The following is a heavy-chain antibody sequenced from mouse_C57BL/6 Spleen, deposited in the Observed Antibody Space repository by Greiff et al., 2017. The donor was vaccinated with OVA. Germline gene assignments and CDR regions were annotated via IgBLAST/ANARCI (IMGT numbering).Heavy chain of an antibody. CDR3: ARYAKIYDYDGYWYFDV. CDR2: IYPGSGST. CDR1: GYTFTSYW. V-gene: IGHV1-55*01. Sequence: QVQLKQPGAELVKPGASVKMSCKASGYTFTSYWITWVKQRPGQGLEWIGDIYPGSGSTNYNEKFKSKATLTVDTSSSTAYMQLSSLTSEDSAVYYCARYAKIYDYDGYWYFDVWGTGTTVTVSS. D-gene: IGHD2-4*01. J-gene: IGHJ1*03.